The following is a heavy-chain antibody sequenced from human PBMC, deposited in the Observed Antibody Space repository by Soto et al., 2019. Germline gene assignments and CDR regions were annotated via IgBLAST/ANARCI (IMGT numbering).Heavy chain of an antibody. Sequence: ETLSLTCTVSGGSISSYYWSWIRQPPGKGLEWIGYIYYSGSTNYNPSLKSRVTISVDTSKNQFSLKLSSVTAADTAVYYCARTPLIVVVPYAFDIWGQGTMVTVSS. V-gene: IGHV4-59*01. J-gene: IGHJ3*02. CDR1: GGSISSYY. CDR3: ARTPLIVVVPYAFDI. D-gene: IGHD3-22*01. CDR2: IYYSGST.